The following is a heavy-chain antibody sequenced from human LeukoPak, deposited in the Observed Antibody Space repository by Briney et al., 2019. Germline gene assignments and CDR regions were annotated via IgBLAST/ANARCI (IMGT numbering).Heavy chain of an antibody. D-gene: IGHD4-17*01. J-gene: IGHJ4*02. CDR1: GFTFNTYF. CDR3: AKDGRNYGEDLEGYYFDY. V-gene: IGHV3-74*01. CDR2: IDTDGKST. Sequence: GGSLRLSCAASGFTFNTYFMHWVRQAPGKRLVWVSRIDTDGKSTTYADSVKGRFTISRDNSKNTLYLQMNSLRAEDTAVYYCAKDGRNYGEDLEGYYFDYWGQGTLVTVSS.